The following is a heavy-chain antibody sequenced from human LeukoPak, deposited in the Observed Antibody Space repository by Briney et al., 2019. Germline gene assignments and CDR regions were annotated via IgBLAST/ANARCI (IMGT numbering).Heavy chain of an antibody. V-gene: IGHV3-74*01. J-gene: IGHJ1*01. CDR2: IKSDGRT. CDR1: GFTFSNYW. Sequence: GGSLRLSCAAAGFTFSNYWMHWVRQAPGKGLVWVSRIKSDGRTNYADSVKGRFTISRDNGKNTVSLQMNSLRAEDTGVYYCARAPSEIGGYYPEYFRHWGQGTLVTVSS. CDR3: ARAPSEIGGYYPEYFRH. D-gene: IGHD3-22*01.